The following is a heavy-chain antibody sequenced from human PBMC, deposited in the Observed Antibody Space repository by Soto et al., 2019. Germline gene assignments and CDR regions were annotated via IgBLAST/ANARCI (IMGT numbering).Heavy chain of an antibody. J-gene: IGHJ4*02. Sequence: AGSLRLSCAVSAFTASNNYMSWVRQAPGKGLEWVSSIYSGGSTYYADSVKGRFTISRDNSKNTLYLQMNSLRAEDTAVYYCARDRWDENYFIYLDYWGQGTLVTVSS. CDR2: IYSGGST. D-gene: IGHD1-7*01. V-gene: IGHV3-53*01. CDR1: AFTASNNY. CDR3: ARDRWDENYFIYLDY.